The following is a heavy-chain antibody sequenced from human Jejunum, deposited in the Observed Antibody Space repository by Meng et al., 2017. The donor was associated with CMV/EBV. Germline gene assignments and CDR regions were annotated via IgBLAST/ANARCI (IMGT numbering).Heavy chain of an antibody. CDR1: GFRFRTYS. CDR3: ASHWGLAASGY. V-gene: IGHV3-21*01. Sequence: CVASGFRFRTYSMNWVRQAPGKGLEWVSSIRSSSTYTFYAESVKGRFTISRDNAKNSLYLQMSSLTAEDTAVYYCASHWGLAASGYWGQGMLVTVSS. D-gene: IGHD2-15*01. CDR2: IRSSSTYT. J-gene: IGHJ4*02.